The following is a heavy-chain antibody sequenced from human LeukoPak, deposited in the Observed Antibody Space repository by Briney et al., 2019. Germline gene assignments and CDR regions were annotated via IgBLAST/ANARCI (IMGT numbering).Heavy chain of an antibody. CDR3: ARSRRNCSSTSCYLAY. J-gene: IGHJ4*02. CDR1: GFTYSSYA. Sequence: GGSLRLSCAASGFTYSSYAMSWVRQAPGKGLEWVSGISGSGITTYYANSVKGRFTISRDNSKNTLYLQMNSLRAEDTAVYYCARSRRNCSSTSCYLAYWGQGTLVTVSS. D-gene: IGHD2-2*01. CDR2: ISGSGITT. V-gene: IGHV3-23*01.